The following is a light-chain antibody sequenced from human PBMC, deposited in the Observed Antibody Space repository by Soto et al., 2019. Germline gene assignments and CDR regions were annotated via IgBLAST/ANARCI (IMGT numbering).Light chain of an antibody. V-gene: IGKV1-39*01. Sequence: DIQMTQSPSSLSASVGDRVTITCRASQSIRSYLNWYQQKRGKAPKLLIYAASSLQSGVPSRFSVSGSGTDFTLTISSLQPEDIATYFCQQSYSTPPGDLNTFGQGTKVEIK. CDR2: AAS. CDR1: QSIRSY. J-gene: IGKJ2*01. CDR3: QQSYSTPPGDLNT.